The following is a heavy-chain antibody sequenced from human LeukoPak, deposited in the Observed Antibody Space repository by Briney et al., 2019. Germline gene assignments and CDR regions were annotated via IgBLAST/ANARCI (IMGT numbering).Heavy chain of an antibody. D-gene: IGHD2-2*03. CDR1: GFTFGDYA. CDR2: IRSKAYGGTT. Sequence: PGGSLRLSCTASGFTFGDYAMSWVRQAPGKGLEWVGFIRSKAYGGTTEYAASVKGRFTISRDDSKSIAYLQMNSLKTEDTAVYYCTRSLDIVVVPAAYFDYWGQGTLVTVSS. V-gene: IGHV3-49*04. CDR3: TRSLDIVVVPAAYFDY. J-gene: IGHJ4*02.